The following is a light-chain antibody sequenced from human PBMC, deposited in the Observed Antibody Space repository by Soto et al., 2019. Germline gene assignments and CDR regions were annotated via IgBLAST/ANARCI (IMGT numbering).Light chain of an antibody. CDR2: GTS. Sequence: EIVLTQSPGTLSLSPGERATLSCRASQSVSSSYLGWYQQKPGQALRLLIFGTSRRATGIPDKFSGSGSGTDFTLTISRLEPEDFAVYYCLQYGRSPYTFGQGTKLEIK. J-gene: IGKJ2*01. V-gene: IGKV3-20*01. CDR1: QSVSSSY. CDR3: LQYGRSPYT.